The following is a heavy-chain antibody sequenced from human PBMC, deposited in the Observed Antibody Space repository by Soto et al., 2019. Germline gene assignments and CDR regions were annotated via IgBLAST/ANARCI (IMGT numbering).Heavy chain of an antibody. CDR1: GGTFSSYA. J-gene: IGHJ6*02. CDR3: ARDGSGSPAYYYYGMDV. Sequence: QAQLVQSGAEVKKPGSSVKVSCKASGGTFSSYAISWVRQAPGQGLEWMGGIIPLFGTANYAQKFQGRVTITADESTSTAYMELSSLRSEDTAVYYCARDGSGSPAYYYYGMDVWGQGTTVTVSS. V-gene: IGHV1-69*12. CDR2: IIPLFGTA. D-gene: IGHD3-10*01.